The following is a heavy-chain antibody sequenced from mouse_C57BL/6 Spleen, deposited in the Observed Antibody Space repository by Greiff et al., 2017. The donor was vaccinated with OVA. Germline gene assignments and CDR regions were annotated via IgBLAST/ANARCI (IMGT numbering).Heavy chain of an antibody. V-gene: IGHV1-52*01. D-gene: IGHD1-2*01. CDR2: IDPSDSET. Sequence: QVQLQQPVAELVRPGSSVKLSCKASGYTFTSYWMHWVKQRPIQGLEWIGNIDPSDSETHYNQKFKDKATLTVDKSSSTAYMQLSSLTSEDSAVYYCARGGDYYGAWFAYWGQGTLVTVSA. CDR3: ARGGDYYGAWFAY. J-gene: IGHJ3*01. CDR1: GYTFTSYW.